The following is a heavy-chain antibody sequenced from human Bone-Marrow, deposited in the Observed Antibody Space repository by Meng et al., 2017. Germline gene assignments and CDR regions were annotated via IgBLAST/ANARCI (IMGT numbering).Heavy chain of an antibody. CDR1: GYTFTSYY. D-gene: IGHD5-18*01. V-gene: IGHV1-46*01. Sequence: ASVKVSCKASGYTFTSYYMHWVRQAPGQGLEWMGIINPSGGSTSYAQKFQGRVTMTGDTSTSTVYMELSSLRSEDTAVYYCARSPYTAMANDAFDIWGQGTMVTVSS. CDR2: INPSGGST. J-gene: IGHJ3*02. CDR3: ARSPYTAMANDAFDI.